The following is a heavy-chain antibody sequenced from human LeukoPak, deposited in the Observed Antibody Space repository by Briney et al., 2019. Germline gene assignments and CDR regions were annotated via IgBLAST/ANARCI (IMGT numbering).Heavy chain of an antibody. V-gene: IGHV3-23*01. J-gene: IGHJ4*02. CDR1: GFTFSSYA. CDR2: ISGSGGST. Sequence: GGSLRLSCAASGFTFSSYAMSWVRQAPGKGLEWVSAISGSGGSTYYADSVKGRFTISRDNSKNTLYLQMNSLRAEDTAVYYCAKDAPDYCSGGSCYSFDYWGQGTLVTVSS. D-gene: IGHD2-15*01. CDR3: AKDAPDYCSGGSCYSFDY.